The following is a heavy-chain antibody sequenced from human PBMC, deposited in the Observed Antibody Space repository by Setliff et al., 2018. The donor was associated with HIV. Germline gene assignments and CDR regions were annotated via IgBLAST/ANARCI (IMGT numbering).Heavy chain of an antibody. CDR2: IHNSGTS. D-gene: IGHD6-13*01. CDR3: VRDHLGSSWYGLDY. V-gene: IGHV4-30-4*08. Sequence: KPSETLSLTCTVSGGSISSGSYYWNWIRQPAGKGLEWIAYIHNSGTSYSNPSLKSRVTLSIDTSKNQLSLKVSSLTAADTAMYYCVRDHLGSSWYGLDYWGQGILVTVPQ. J-gene: IGHJ4*02. CDR1: GGSISSGSYY.